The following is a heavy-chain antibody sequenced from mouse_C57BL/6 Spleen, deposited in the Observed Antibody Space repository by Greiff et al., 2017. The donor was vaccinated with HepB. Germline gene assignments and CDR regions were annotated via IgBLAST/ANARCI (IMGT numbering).Heavy chain of an antibody. V-gene: IGHV3-6*01. D-gene: IGHD2-4*01. CDR3: ARHFYYDYDGFAY. CDR2: ISYDGSN. CDR1: GYSITSGYY. Sequence: DVKLQESGPGLVKPSQSLSLTCSVTGYSITSGYYWNWIRQFPGNKLEWMGYISYDGSNNYNPSLKNRISITRDTSKNQFFLKLNSVTTEDTATYYCARHFYYDYDGFAYWGQGTLVTVSA. J-gene: IGHJ3*01.